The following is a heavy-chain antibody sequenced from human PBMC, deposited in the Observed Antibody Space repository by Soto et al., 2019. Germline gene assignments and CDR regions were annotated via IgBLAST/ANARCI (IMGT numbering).Heavy chain of an antibody. D-gene: IGHD2-2*01. J-gene: IGHJ5*01. Sequence: GGSLRLSCAASGFTFSTYSMNWVRQAPGKGLEWVSYISGTSTTIYYADSVKGRFTISRDNAKNSLYLQMNSLRDEDTAVYYCAIPGDSWGQGTLVTVSS. CDR3: AIPGDS. CDR1: GFTFSTYS. CDR2: ISGTSTTI. V-gene: IGHV3-48*02.